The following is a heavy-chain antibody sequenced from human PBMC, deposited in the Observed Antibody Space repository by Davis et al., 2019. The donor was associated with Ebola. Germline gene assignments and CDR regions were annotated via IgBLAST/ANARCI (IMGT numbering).Heavy chain of an antibody. D-gene: IGHD6-13*01. CDR3: ARDIPYSSSWYAMEGSYYYYYYYMDV. V-gene: IGHV3-21*01. CDR2: ISSSSSYI. J-gene: IGHJ6*03. Sequence: GESLKISCAASGFTFSSYSMNWVRQAPGKGLEWVSSISSSSSYIYYADSVKGRFTISRDNAKNSLYLQMNSLRAEDTAVYYCARDIPYSSSWYAMEGSYYYYYYYMDVWGKGTTVTVSS. CDR1: GFTFSSYS.